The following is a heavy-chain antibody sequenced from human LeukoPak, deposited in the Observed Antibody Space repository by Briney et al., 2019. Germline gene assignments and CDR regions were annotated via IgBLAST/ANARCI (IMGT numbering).Heavy chain of an antibody. D-gene: IGHD6-13*01. J-gene: IGHJ4*02. CDR2: IYYSGST. V-gene: IGHV4-39*01. Sequence: SETLSLTCTVSGGSISSSSYYWGWIRQPPGKGLEWIGSIYYSGSTYYNPSLKSRVTISVDTSKNQFSLKLSSVTAADTAVYYCARRRYSSSWLIFDYWGQGTLVTVSS. CDR1: GGSISSSSYY. CDR3: ARRRYSSSWLIFDY.